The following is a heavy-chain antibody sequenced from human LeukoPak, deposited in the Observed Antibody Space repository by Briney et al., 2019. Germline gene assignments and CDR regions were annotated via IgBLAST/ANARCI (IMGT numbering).Heavy chain of an antibody. J-gene: IGHJ4*02. D-gene: IGHD6-19*01. Sequence: PGGSLRLSCAASGFTFTTYWMHWVRQAPGKGLVWVPHINSDGSITSYADSVKGRFTISRDNAKNTLYLQMNSLRAEDTAVYYCARSSGWHPFDYWGQGTLVTVSS. CDR2: INSDGSIT. CDR3: ARSSGWHPFDY. V-gene: IGHV3-74*01. CDR1: GFTFTTYW.